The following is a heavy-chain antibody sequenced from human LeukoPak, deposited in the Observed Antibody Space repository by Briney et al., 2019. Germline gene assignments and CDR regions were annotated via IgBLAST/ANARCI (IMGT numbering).Heavy chain of an antibody. Sequence: GGSLRLSCAASGFTFSSYAMHWVRQAPGKGLEWVAVISYDGSNKYYADSVKGRFTISRDNSKNTLYPQMNSLRAEDTAVYYCARDPGVRGVIIIPWFDPWGQGTLVTVSS. CDR1: GFTFSSYA. CDR3: ARDPGVRGVIIIPWFDP. D-gene: IGHD3-10*01. J-gene: IGHJ5*02. V-gene: IGHV3-30-3*01. CDR2: ISYDGSNK.